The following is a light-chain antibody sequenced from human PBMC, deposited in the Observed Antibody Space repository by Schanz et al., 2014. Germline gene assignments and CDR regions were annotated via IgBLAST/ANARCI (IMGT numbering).Light chain of an antibody. J-gene: IGKJ5*01. CDR2: DAS. V-gene: IGKV3-11*01. CDR3: QQRNYWPIT. CDR1: QSVSSY. Sequence: EIVLTQSPATLSLSPGERATLSCRASQSVSSYLAWYQQRPGQAPRLLIYDASNRATGIPARFSGIGSGTDFTLTISSREPEDFAVYYCQQRNYWPITFGQGTRLEIK.